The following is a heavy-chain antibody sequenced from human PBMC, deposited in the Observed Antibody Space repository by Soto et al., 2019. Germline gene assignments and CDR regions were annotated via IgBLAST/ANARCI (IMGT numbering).Heavy chain of an antibody. J-gene: IGHJ4*02. CDR1: GFTFSSHA. V-gene: IGHV3-30-3*01. D-gene: IGHD1-1*01. CDR2: ISYDGSNQ. CDR3: ARDLGAWKFDY. Sequence: QVQLVDSGGGVVQPGRSLRLSCAASGFTFSSHAMHWVRQAPGKGLEWVAFISYDGSNQHYADSVKGRFTISRDNSENPLYLHMNSLRGEDTAMYVCARDLGAWKFDYWGQGTLVTVSS.